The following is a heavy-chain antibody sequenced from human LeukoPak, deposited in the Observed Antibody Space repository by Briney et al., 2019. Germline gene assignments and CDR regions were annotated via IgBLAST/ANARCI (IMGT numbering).Heavy chain of an antibody. CDR2: ISSSSSTI. D-gene: IGHD2-21*02. V-gene: IGHV3-48*01. Sequence: PGGSLRLSCAASGFTFSSYSMNWVRQAPGKGLEWVSYISSSSSTIYYADSVKGRFTISRDNSKNTLYLQMNSLRAEDTAVYYCAKGKRALAYCGGDCSTRMFFDYWGQGTLVTVSS. CDR3: AKGKRALAYCGGDCSTRMFFDY. J-gene: IGHJ4*02. CDR1: GFTFSSYS.